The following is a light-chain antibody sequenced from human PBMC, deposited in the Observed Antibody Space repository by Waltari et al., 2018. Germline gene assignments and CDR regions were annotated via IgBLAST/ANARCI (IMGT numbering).Light chain of an antibody. V-gene: IGLV10-54*01. Sequence: QAGLTQPPSVSKGLGQTATLTCTGNKNNVGNQGVAWLQQHQGLPPKRLFNRNLDRPSGISERFSASRSGNTASLTITGLQPEDEADYYCSAWDNNLNIYVFGAGTKVTVL. CDR2: RNL. J-gene: IGLJ1*01. CDR3: SAWDNNLNIYV. CDR1: KNNVGNQG.